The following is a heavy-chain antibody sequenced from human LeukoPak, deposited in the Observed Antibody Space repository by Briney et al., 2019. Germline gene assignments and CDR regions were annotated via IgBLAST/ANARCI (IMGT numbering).Heavy chain of an antibody. CDR1: GFTFSSYW. V-gene: IGHV3-74*01. J-gene: IGHJ5*02. CDR3: AKKAWFGNWFDP. D-gene: IGHD3-10*01. CDR2: LSPDGSST. Sequence: PGGSLRLSCAASGFTFSSYWMQWVRQAPGKGLVWVSRLSPDGSSTTSADSVKGRFTISRDNSKNTLYLQMNSLRAEDTAVYYCAKKAWFGNWFDPWGQGTLVTVSS.